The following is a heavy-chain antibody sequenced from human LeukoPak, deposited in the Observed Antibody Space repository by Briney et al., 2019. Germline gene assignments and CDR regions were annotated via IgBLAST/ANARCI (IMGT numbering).Heavy chain of an antibody. Sequence: GGSLRLSCAASGFTFSSYSMNWVRQAPGKGLEWVSSISSSSSYIYYADSVKGRFTISRDNAKNSLYLQMNSLRAEDTAVYYCAREPGYSSGWYESFDYWGQGTLVTVSS. J-gene: IGHJ4*02. V-gene: IGHV3-21*01. D-gene: IGHD6-19*01. CDR1: GFTFSSYS. CDR3: AREPGYSSGWYESFDY. CDR2: ISSSSSYI.